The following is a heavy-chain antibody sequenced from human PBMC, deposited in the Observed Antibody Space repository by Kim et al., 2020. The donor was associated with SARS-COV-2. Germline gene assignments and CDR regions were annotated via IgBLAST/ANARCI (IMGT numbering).Heavy chain of an antibody. J-gene: IGHJ5*02. CDR3: AQGTSRAFDR. D-gene: IGHD3-10*01. V-gene: IGHV3-74*01. Sequence: RCADSVKGRFTISRDSAKNTLDLQMNSLRVEETAVYYCAQGTSRAFDRWGQGSLVTVSS.